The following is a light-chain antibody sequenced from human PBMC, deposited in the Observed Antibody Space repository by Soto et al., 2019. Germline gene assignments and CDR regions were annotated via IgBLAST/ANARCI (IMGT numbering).Light chain of an antibody. CDR3: AAWDDSLRGPM. CDR2: RNN. Sequence: QLVLTQPPSASGTPGQRVTVSCSGSSSNIGSNYVYWYQQLPGTAPKLLIYRNNQRPSGVPDRFSGSKSGTSASLAISGLRSEDEADYYCAAWDDSLRGPMFGGGTKLTVL. V-gene: IGLV1-47*01. CDR1: SSNIGSNY. J-gene: IGLJ3*02.